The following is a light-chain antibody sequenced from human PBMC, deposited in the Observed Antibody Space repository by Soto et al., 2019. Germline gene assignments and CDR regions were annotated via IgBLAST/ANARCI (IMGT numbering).Light chain of an antibody. Sequence: QSVLTQPPSASGSPGQSVTISCTGTSSDVGGYNYVSWYQQHPGKAPKLMIYEVSKRPSGVPDRFSGSKSGNTASLTVSGLQAQDAADYYCSSYAGSAWVFGTGTKVTVL. J-gene: IGLJ1*01. V-gene: IGLV2-8*01. CDR3: SSYAGSAWV. CDR2: EVS. CDR1: SSDVGGYNY.